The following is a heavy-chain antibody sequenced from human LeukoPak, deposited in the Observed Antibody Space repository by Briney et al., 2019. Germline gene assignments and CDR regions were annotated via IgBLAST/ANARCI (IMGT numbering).Heavy chain of an antibody. CDR1: GYTFTSYY. CDR2: IIPIFGTA. V-gene: IGHV1-69*13. CDR3: ARPLRFLEWLASPYYYGMDV. D-gene: IGHD3-3*01. J-gene: IGHJ6*02. Sequence: SVKVSCKASGYTFTSYYMHWVRQAPGQGLEWMGGIIPIFGTANYAQKFQGRVTITADESTSTAYMELSSLRSEDTAVYYCARPLRFLEWLASPYYYGMDVWGQGTTVTVSS.